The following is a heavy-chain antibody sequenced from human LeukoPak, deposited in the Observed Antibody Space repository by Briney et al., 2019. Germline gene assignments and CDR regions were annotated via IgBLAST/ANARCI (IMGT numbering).Heavy chain of an antibody. CDR2: IIGEGRST. D-gene: IGHD2-15*01. CDR1: GFTFSNHW. V-gene: IGHV3-74*01. J-gene: IGHJ6*02. Sequence: GGSLRLSCAASGFTFSNHWMHWVRQSPGKGLVWVSRIIGEGRSTDYADSVKGRFTISRDNAKNTLYLQMNSLRAEDTAVYYCARGHCSGGSCYRDYYYGMDVWGQGTTVTVSS. CDR3: ARGHCSGGSCYRDYYYGMDV.